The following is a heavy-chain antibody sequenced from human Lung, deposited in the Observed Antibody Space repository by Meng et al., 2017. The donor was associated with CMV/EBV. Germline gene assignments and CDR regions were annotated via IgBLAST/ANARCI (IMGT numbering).Heavy chain of an antibody. J-gene: IGHJ5*01. CDR3: ARLTGTVYVHWFDS. V-gene: IGHV4-34*01. CDR2: IDDTGRT. D-gene: IGHD1-7*01. Sequence: SQTXXLTCAVYGGSFSGSYWHWIRQPPGMSLEWIGEIDDTGRTKYSPSLKSRVTMLLDTSKKQFSLKLSSVTAADTAVYYCARLTGTVYVHWFDSWGQGTXVTVSS. CDR1: GGSFSGSY.